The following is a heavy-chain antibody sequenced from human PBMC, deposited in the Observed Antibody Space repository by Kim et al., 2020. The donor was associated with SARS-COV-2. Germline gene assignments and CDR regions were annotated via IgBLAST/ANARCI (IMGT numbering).Heavy chain of an antibody. Sequence: GGSLRLSCAASGFTFSGSAIHWVRQASGKGLAWVALIRSNANSYATAYSASVRFTFSISSDNSTNTPYLHMHNLKTAATSVYSCTIVPATTSDFCDAFD. D-gene: IGHD1-1*01. CDR2: IRSNANSYAT. CDR1: GFTFSGSA. CDR3: TIVPATTSDFCDAFD. J-gene: IGHJ3*02. V-gene: IGHV3-73*01.